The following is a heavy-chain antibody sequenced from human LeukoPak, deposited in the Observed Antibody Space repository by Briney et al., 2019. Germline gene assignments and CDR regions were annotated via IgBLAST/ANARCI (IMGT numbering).Heavy chain of an antibody. V-gene: IGHV3-30*02. D-gene: IGHD3-10*01. Sequence: GGSLRLSCAASGFTFSSYSMNWVRQAPGKGLEWVAFIRYDGSNKYYADSVKGRFTISRDNSKNTLYLQMNCLRAEDTAVYYCAKLVTYYYGSGSSIFDYWGQGTLVTVSS. CDR1: GFTFSSYS. CDR2: IRYDGSNK. J-gene: IGHJ4*02. CDR3: AKLVTYYYGSGSSIFDY.